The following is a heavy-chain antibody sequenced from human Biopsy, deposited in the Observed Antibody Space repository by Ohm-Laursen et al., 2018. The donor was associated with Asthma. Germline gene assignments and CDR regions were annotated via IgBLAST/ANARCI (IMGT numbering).Heavy chain of an antibody. CDR2: VNTGNGDT. V-gene: IGHV1-3*04. CDR3: ARTYYDFLTGQVKDVFGV. Sequence: ATVKISCKASGYNFISFAIHWVRQAPGQRLEWMGRVNTGNGDTKYSQKFQGRVTITRGTSASTAYMELRSLRSEDTATYYRARTYYDFLTGQVKDVFGVWGQGTMVTVSS. J-gene: IGHJ3*01. CDR1: GYNFISFA. D-gene: IGHD3-9*01.